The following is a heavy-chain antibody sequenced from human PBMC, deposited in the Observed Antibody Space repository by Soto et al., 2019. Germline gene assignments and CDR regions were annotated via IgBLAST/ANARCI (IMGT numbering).Heavy chain of an antibody. CDR1: GFTFSSYG. V-gene: IGHV3-30*18. J-gene: IGHJ4*02. CDR3: AKVLYSYAIDY. Sequence: GGSLRLSCAASGFTFSSYGMHWVRQAPGKGLEWVAVISYDGSNKYYADSVKGRFTISRDNSKNTLYLQMNSLRAEDTAVYYCAKVLYSYAIDYWGQGTLVTV. D-gene: IGHD5-18*01. CDR2: ISYDGSNK.